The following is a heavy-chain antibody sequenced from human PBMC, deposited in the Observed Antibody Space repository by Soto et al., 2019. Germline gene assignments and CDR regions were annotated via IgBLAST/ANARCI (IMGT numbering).Heavy chain of an antibody. J-gene: IGHJ4*02. D-gene: IGHD3-3*01. Sequence: PSETLSLTCAVYGGSFSGYYWSWIRQPPGKGLEWIGEINHSGSTNYNPSLKSRVTISVDTSKNQFSLKLSSVTAAATAVYYCARGLTGLRFLEWLLYGFYFDYWGQGSLVTVFS. CDR3: ARGLTGLRFLEWLLYGFYFDY. CDR2: INHSGST. V-gene: IGHV4-34*01. CDR1: GGSFSGYY.